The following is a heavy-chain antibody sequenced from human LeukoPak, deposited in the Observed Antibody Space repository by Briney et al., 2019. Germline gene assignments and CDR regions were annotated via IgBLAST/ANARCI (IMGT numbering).Heavy chain of an antibody. D-gene: IGHD3-10*01. Sequence: PSETLSLTCTVSGGSISSGTYYWRWIRQPAGKGLEWIGRIYTSGSTNYNPSLKSRVSISVDTSKNQFSLKLSSVTAADTAVYYCAAENTYDSGTYYFPSDYWGQGTLVTVSS. V-gene: IGHV4-61*02. CDR1: GGSISSGTYY. CDR3: AAENTYDSGTYYFPSDY. CDR2: IYTSGST. J-gene: IGHJ4*02.